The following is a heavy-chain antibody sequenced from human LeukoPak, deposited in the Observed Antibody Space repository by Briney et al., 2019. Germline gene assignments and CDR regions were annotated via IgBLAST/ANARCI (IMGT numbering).Heavy chain of an antibody. J-gene: IGHJ5*02. CDR3: ARFRGSGWYSFDL. D-gene: IGHD6-19*01. CDR1: GFTFSDYY. Sequence: PGGSLRLSCAASGFTFSDYYMSWIRQAPGKGLEWVSYISSSGSTIYYADSVKGRFTISGDNAKNSLYLQMNSLRAEDTAVYYCARFRGSGWYSFDLWGQGTLVTVSS. V-gene: IGHV3-11*04. CDR2: ISSSGSTI.